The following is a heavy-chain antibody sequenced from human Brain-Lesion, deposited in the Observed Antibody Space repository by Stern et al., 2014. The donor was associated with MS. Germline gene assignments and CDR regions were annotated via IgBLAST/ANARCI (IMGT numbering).Heavy chain of an antibody. J-gene: IGHJ6*02. V-gene: IGHV4-61*02. CDR1: GGSISSGGYY. D-gene: IGHD2-2*01. CDR2: IFKSGST. Sequence: QVQLQESGPGLVKPSQTLSLSCTVSGGSISSGGYYWSWIRQPAGKGLEWIGRIFKSGSTSHNPSLKSRATISIDPSKNHFSLRLNPMTAADTAVYYCARGRVVPGFQYYATDVWGQGTTVIVSS. CDR3: ARGRVVPGFQYYATDV.